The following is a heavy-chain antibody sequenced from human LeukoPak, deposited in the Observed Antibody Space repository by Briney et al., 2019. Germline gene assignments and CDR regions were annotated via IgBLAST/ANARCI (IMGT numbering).Heavy chain of an antibody. CDR3: ARDLLYDSSGYHTDY. J-gene: IGHJ4*02. V-gene: IGHV3-21*01. CDR1: GFTFSTYS. CDR2: ISSSSSYI. D-gene: IGHD3-22*01. Sequence: GRSLRLSCAASGFTFSTYSMNWVRQAPGKGLEWVSSISSSSSYIYYADSVKGRFTISRGNAKNSLYLQMNSLRAEDTAVYYCARDLLYDSSGYHTDYWGQGTLVTVSS.